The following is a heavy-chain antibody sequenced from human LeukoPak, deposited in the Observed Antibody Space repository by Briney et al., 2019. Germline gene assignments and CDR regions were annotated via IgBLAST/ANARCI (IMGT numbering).Heavy chain of an antibody. CDR2: IYHSGST. D-gene: IGHD2-8*01. CDR3: ARSSPYCTNGVCYHY. Sequence: SETLSLTCAVSGGSISSSNRWSWVRQPPGKGLEWIGEIYHSGSTNYNPSLKSRVTISVDKSKNQFSLKLSSVTAADTAVYYCARSSPYCTNGVCYHYWGQGTLVTVSS. J-gene: IGHJ4*02. V-gene: IGHV4-4*02. CDR1: GGSISSSNR.